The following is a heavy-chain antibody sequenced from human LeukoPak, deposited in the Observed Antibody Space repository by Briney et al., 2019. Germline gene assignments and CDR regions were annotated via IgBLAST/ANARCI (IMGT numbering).Heavy chain of an antibody. V-gene: IGHV1-2*02. D-gene: IGHD6-19*01. CDR3: ARDPSVPADNWFDP. CDR1: GYTFNGHY. CDR2: ISPNSGVT. J-gene: IGHJ5*02. Sequence: ASVKVSCKASGYTFNGHYIHWVRQAPGQGLEWMGWISPNSGVTNYARKFQGRVTMTSDTSISTAYMELNRLRFDDTAVYYCARDPSVPADNWFDPWGQGTLVTVSS.